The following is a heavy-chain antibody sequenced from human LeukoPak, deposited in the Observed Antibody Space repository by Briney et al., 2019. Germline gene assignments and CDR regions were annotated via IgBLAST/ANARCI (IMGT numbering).Heavy chain of an antibody. Sequence: PGGSLRLSCEGSALIFSGHWMNWVRQTPGKGLEWVASIKEDGSERQYVDSVKGRFSISRDNTKGSLFLQLNSLRAEDTAVYYCARAPYYSHVEFYFDYWGQGTLVTVSS. CDR3: ARAPYYSHVEFYFDY. J-gene: IGHJ4*02. CDR1: ALIFSGHW. D-gene: IGHD3-22*01. CDR2: IKEDGSER. V-gene: IGHV3-7*03.